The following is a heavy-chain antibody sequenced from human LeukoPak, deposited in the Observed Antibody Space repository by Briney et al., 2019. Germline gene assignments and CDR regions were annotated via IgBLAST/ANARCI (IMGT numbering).Heavy chain of an antibody. V-gene: IGHV3-23*01. J-gene: IGHJ3*02. CDR1: GFTFRDSA. Sequence: GGSLRLSCAASGFTFRDSAMSWVRQAPGKGLEWVSLISFSGDNTYYTDSVKGRFTISRDNSKDTLYLQMNSLRAEDTAVYYCARDSGRFDVFDIWGQGTMVTVSS. CDR2: ISFSGDNT. CDR3: ARDSGRFDVFDI. D-gene: IGHD3-10*01.